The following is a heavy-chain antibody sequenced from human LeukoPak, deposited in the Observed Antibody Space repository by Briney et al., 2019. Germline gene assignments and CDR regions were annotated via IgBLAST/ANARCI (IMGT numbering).Heavy chain of an antibody. CDR3: AREVLTGLKDLDY. CDR1: GYTFTAYY. CDR2: INPTSGGT. Sequence: GASVKVSCKASGYTFTAYYIHWVRQAPGQGLEWMGWINPTSGGTDSAQSFQGRVTMTRDTPISTAYMELSRLRSDDTAVYYCAREVLTGLKDLDYWGQGTLVTVSS. V-gene: IGHV1-2*02. J-gene: IGHJ4*02. D-gene: IGHD3-9*01.